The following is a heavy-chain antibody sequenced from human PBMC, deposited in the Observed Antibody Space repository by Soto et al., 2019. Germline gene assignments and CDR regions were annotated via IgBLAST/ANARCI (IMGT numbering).Heavy chain of an antibody. J-gene: IGHJ4*02. D-gene: IGHD5-18*01. CDR2: FDPEDVET. Sequence: ASVKVSCKVSGYTLTELSMHWVRQAPGKGLEWMGGFDPEDVETICAQKFQGRVTMTEDTSTDTAYMELSSLRSEDTAVYYCATVFRYSYGYPFDYWGQGTLVTVSS. CDR3: ATVFRYSYGYPFDY. V-gene: IGHV1-24*01. CDR1: GYTLTELS.